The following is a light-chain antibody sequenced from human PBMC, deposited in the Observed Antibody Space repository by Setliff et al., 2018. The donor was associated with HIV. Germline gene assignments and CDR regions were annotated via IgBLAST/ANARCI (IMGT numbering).Light chain of an antibody. CDR2: YDS. Sequence: SYELTQSPSVSVAPGQTARITCGGNNIGSKRVHWYQQKPGQAPLLVIYYDSDRPSGIPERFSGSNSGNTATLTISRVEAGDEADYYCQVWDSSSDHSYVFGTGTKVTVL. V-gene: IGLV3-21*04. CDR1: NIGSKR. J-gene: IGLJ1*01. CDR3: QVWDSSSDHSYV.